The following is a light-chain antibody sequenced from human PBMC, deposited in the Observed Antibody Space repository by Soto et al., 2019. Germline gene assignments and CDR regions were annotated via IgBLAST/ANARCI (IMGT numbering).Light chain of an antibody. CDR2: DND. Sequence: QAVVTQPPSVSAAPGQKVTISCSGSSSNVGINYVSWYLHLPGTAPKLLIYDNDRRPSGIPDRFSGSKSGTSATLGITGLQTGDEADYYCGAWDNSLSIVIFGGGTKLTVL. J-gene: IGLJ2*01. V-gene: IGLV1-51*01. CDR1: SSNVGINY. CDR3: GAWDNSLSIVI.